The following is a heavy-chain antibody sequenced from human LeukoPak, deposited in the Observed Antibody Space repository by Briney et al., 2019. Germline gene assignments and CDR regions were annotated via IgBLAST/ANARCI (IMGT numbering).Heavy chain of an antibody. D-gene: IGHD3-16*02. V-gene: IGHV4-31*03. Sequence: PSETLSLTCTVSGGSISSGGYYWSWIRQHPGKGLEWIGYIYYSGSTYYNPSLKSRVTISVDRSKNQFSLKLSSVTAADTAVYYCARVSVWGSYLHPDAFDIWGQGTMVTVSS. CDR2: IYYSGST. CDR1: GGSISSGGYY. J-gene: IGHJ3*02. CDR3: ARVSVWGSYLHPDAFDI.